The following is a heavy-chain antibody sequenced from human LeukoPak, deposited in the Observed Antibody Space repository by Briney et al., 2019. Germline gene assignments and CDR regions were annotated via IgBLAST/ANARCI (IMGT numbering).Heavy chain of an antibody. CDR3: AKDSQRSHYSGYDGPGY. D-gene: IGHD5-12*01. J-gene: IGHJ4*02. CDR2: ISGSGGST. V-gene: IGHV3-23*01. CDR1: GFTFSSYA. Sequence: GGSLRLSYAASGFTFSSYAMSWVRQAPGKGLEWVSAISGSGGSTYYADSVKGRFTISRDNSKNTLYLQMNSLRAEDTAVYYCAKDSQRSHYSGYDGPGYWGQGTLVTVSS.